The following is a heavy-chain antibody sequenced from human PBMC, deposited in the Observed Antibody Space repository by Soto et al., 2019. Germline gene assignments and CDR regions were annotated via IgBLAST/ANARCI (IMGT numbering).Heavy chain of an antibody. V-gene: IGHV3-30*18. Sequence: LRLSCAASGFTFSSYGMHWVRQAPGKGLEWVAVISYDGSNKYYADSVKGRFTISRDNSKNTLYLQMNSLRAEDTAVYYYAKGIAAAGTPSAYGGQGTPVPVTS. D-gene: IGHD6-13*01. CDR3: AKGIAAAGTPSAY. CDR2: ISYDGSNK. CDR1: GFTFSSYG. J-gene: IGHJ1*01.